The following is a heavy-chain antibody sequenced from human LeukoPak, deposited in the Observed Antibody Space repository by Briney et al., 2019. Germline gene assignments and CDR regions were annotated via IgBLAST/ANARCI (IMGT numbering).Heavy chain of an antibody. Sequence: GGCLSLSCAASGFAFSSYAMNWVRLAPGKGLEWVSFISSTSETIYYADSMKGRFTISRDNAENSLYLQMSSLRADDTAVYYCARDRVGGSFDFWGQGTLVTVS. V-gene: IGHV3-48*01. J-gene: IGHJ4*02. CDR1: GFAFSSYA. CDR2: ISSTSETI. D-gene: IGHD6-19*01. CDR3: ARDRVGGSFDF.